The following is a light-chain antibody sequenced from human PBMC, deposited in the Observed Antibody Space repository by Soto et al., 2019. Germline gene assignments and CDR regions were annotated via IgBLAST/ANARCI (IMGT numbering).Light chain of an antibody. CDR1: SSNIGGNS. CDR2: DDN. J-gene: IGLJ1*01. Sequence: QSVLTQPPSVSAAPGQKVTISCSGSSSNIGGNSVSWYQQLPGTAPKRLIYDDNKRPSGIPDRFSGSKSGTSATLGITGFQTGDEADYYCGSWDSSLSAYVFGNGTKVTVL. CDR3: GSWDSSLSAYV. V-gene: IGLV1-51*01.